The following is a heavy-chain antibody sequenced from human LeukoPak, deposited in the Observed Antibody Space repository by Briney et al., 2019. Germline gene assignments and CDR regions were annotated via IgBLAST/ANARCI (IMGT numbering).Heavy chain of an antibody. D-gene: IGHD6-13*01. J-gene: IGHJ5*01. CDR2: ISSSSSSI. CDR1: GFNFSTYS. CDR3: ARDLGYSSSWFWFDS. Sequence: GGSLRLPCAASGFNFSTYSMNWVRQAPGKGLEWVSSISSSSSSIYYADSVKGRFTISRDNAKNSLFLQINSLRAEDTAVYYCARDLGYSSSWFWFDSWGQGTLVTVSS. V-gene: IGHV3-21*01.